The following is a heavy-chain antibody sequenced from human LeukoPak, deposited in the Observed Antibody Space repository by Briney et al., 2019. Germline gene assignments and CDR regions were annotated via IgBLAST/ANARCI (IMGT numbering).Heavy chain of an antibody. CDR2: INTDGTVT. Sequence: PGVTLRLSCAASGFTFSKYWMLWVRQSPGKGVESLSRINTDGTVTTYADSVKGRFIVSRDNDYNTMFLQMNSVRDEDTAVYYCATKQWLAPPPDSWGQGTPVTVSS. V-gene: IGHV3-74*01. CDR1: GFTFSKYW. D-gene: IGHD6-19*01. J-gene: IGHJ4*02. CDR3: ATKQWLAPPPDS.